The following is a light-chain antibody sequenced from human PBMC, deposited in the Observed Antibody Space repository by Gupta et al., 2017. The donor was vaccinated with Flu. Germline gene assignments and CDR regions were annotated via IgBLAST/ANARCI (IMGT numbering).Light chain of an antibody. CDR2: YAS. V-gene: IGKV6-21*01. CDR1: EGIGSN. CDR3: QHTNSLRKS. Sequence: ETVLTQSPEFQAVTPKETVIITCRASEGIGSNLNWFQQRPHQSPRLLIKYASEYCPGVPSRFTGSRSGTDYTLTIHGLEAEDAATYYCQHTNSLRKSFGQGTKMEI. J-gene: IGKJ2*03.